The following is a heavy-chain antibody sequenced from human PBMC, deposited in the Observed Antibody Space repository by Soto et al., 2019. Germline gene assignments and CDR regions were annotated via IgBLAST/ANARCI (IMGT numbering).Heavy chain of an antibody. D-gene: IGHD5-12*01. V-gene: IGHV4-34*01. CDR1: GGSFSGYY. Sequence: QVQLQQWGAGLLKPSETLSLTCAVYGGSFSGYYWSWIRQPPGKGLEWIGEINHSGSTNYNPSLKSRGTISVDTSKNQFSLKLSCVTAAATAVYYCARSTEGIVATMGYYFDYWGQGTLVTVSS. CDR2: INHSGST. J-gene: IGHJ4*02. CDR3: ARSTEGIVATMGYYFDY.